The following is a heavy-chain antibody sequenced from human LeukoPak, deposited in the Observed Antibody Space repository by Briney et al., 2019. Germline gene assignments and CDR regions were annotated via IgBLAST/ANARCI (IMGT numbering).Heavy chain of an antibody. J-gene: IGHJ3*02. CDR2: IYSGGST. Sequence: PGGSLRLSCAASGFTVSSNYMSWVRQAPGKGLEWVSVIYSGGSTDYADYVKGRFTIYRDTSQNTLYLQMNSLRVEDTAVYYCARSSHYDILTGYSEGDAFDIWGQGTMVTVSS. V-gene: IGHV3-53*01. CDR3: ARSSHYDILTGYSEGDAFDI. D-gene: IGHD3-9*01. CDR1: GFTVSSNY.